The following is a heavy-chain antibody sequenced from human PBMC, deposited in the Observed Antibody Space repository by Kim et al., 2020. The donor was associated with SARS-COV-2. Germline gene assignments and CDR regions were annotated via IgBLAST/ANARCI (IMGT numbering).Heavy chain of an antibody. D-gene: IGHD3-22*01. CDR1: GGSISSGGYY. J-gene: IGHJ3*02. CDR2: IYYSGST. Sequence: SETLSLTCTVSGGSISSGGYYWSWIRQHPGKGLEWIGYIYYSGSTYYNPSLKSRVTISVDTSKNQFSLKLSSVTAADTAVYYCARDGSGDYYDSSGQNDAFDIWGQGTMVTVSS. V-gene: IGHV4-31*03. CDR3: ARDGSGDYYDSSGQNDAFDI.